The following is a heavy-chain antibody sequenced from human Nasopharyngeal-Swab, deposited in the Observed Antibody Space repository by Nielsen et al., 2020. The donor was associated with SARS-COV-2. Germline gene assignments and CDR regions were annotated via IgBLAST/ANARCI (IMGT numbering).Heavy chain of an antibody. D-gene: IGHD2-15*01. V-gene: IGHV3-43*01. CDR1: GFTLDEYT. Sequence: GSLKISCAASGFTLDEYTMHWVRQDPGKGLEWVSLISWDGGSTYYADSVKGRFTISRDNSKNSLYLQMNSLRTEDTALYYCAMIGGSVIDYWGQGTLVTVSS. J-gene: IGHJ4*02. CDR3: AMIGGSVIDY. CDR2: ISWDGGST.